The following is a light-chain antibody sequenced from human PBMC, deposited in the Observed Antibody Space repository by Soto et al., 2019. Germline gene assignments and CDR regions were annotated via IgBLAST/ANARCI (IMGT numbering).Light chain of an antibody. CDR2: GAS. CDR3: QQYGSSGT. CDR1: QSVANN. Sequence: EIVMTQSPATLSVSPGERATLSCRASQSVANNLAWYQQKPGQAPRLLIYGASTRATGIPARFSGSGSGTEFTLTISSLQSEDFAVYYCQQYGSSGTFGQGTKVDI. J-gene: IGKJ1*01. V-gene: IGKV3-15*01.